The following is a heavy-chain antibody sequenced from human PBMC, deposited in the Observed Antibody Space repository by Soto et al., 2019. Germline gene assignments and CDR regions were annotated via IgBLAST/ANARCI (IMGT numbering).Heavy chain of an antibody. V-gene: IGHV3-7*01. CDR3: ARDMGVFWSGYPEGGFDY. Sequence: EAQLVESGGGVVQPGGSLRLSCAASGFTFTNYWMSWVRQAPGKGLEWVANIKQDGREKYYADSAKGRFIISRDIAKTSLYLQMNSLRAEDTAVYYCARDMGVFWSGYPEGGFDYWGQGTPVTVSS. CDR1: GFTFTNYW. D-gene: IGHD3-3*01. J-gene: IGHJ4*02. CDR2: IKQDGREK.